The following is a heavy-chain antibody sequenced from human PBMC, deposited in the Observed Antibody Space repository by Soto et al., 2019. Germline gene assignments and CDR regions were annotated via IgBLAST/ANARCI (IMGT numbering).Heavy chain of an antibody. CDR2: IYYSGST. V-gene: IGHV4-30-4*01. CDR3: ATLTGRAHLGGAFDI. CDR1: GGSISSGDYY. J-gene: IGHJ3*02. Sequence: QVQLQESGPGLVKPSQTLSLTCTVSGGSISSGDYYWSWIRQPPGKGLEWIGYIYYSGSTYYNPSLKSRVTISVDTSKNQFALKLSSVTAADTAVYYCATLTGRAHLGGAFDIWGQGTMVTVSS. D-gene: IGHD7-27*01.